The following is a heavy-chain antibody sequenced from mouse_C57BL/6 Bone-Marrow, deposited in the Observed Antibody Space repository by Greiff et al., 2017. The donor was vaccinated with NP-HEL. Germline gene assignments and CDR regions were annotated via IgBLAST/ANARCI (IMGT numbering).Heavy chain of an antibody. CDR2: IFPGSGST. J-gene: IGHJ2*01. Sequence: QVQLQQSGPELVKPGASVKISCKASGYTFTDYYINWVKQRPGQGLEWIGWIFPGSGSTYFNEKFKGKATLTVDKSSSTAYMLLSSLTSEDSAVYFCAREGVLWLPFDYWGQGTTLTVSS. CDR3: AREGVLWLPFDY. V-gene: IGHV1-75*01. D-gene: IGHD2-2*01. CDR1: GYTFTDYY.